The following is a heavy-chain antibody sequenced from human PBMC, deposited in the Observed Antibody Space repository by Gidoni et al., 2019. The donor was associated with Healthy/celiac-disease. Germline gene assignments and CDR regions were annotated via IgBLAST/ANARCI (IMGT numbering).Heavy chain of an antibody. J-gene: IGHJ6*02. D-gene: IGHD2-2*01. V-gene: IGHV3-21*01. CDR3: ARVSSPDIVVVPAADYYGMDV. Sequence: EVQLVESGGGLVKPGGSLRLSCAASGFTFSSYSMNWVRQAPGKGLEWVSSISSSSSYIYYADSVKGRFTISRDNAKNSLYLQMNSLRAEDTAVYYCARVSSPDIVVVPAADYYGMDVWGQGTTVTVSS. CDR1: GFTFSSYS. CDR2: ISSSSSYI.